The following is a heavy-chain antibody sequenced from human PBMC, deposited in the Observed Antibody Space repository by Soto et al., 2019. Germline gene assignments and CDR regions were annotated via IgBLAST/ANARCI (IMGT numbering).Heavy chain of an antibody. J-gene: IGHJ3*02. CDR2: IYHSGST. CDR3: ARVARDAFDI. CDR1: GGSISSGGYS. V-gene: IGHV4-30-2*01. Sequence: LSLTCAVSGGSISSGGYSWSWIRQPPGKGLEWIGYIYHSGSTYYNPSLKSRVTISVDRSKNQFSLKLSSVTAADTAVYYCARVARDAFDIWGQGTMVTVSS.